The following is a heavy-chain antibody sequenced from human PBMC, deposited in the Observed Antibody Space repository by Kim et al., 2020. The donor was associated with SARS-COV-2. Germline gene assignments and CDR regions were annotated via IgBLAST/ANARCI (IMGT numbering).Heavy chain of an antibody. CDR2: INHSGST. CDR1: GGSFSGYY. D-gene: IGHD4-17*01. V-gene: IGHV4-34*01. CDR3: ARAGPPVTTLYYYYYYGMDV. Sequence: SETLSLTCAVYGGSFSGYYWSWICQPPGKGLEWIGEINHSGSTNYNPSLKSRVTISVDTSKNQFSLKLSSVTAADTAVYYCARAGPPVTTLYYYYYYGMDVWGQGTTVTVSS. J-gene: IGHJ6*02.